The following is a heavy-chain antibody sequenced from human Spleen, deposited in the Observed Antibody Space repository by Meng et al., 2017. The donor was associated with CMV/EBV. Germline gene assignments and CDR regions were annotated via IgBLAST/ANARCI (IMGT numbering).Heavy chain of an antibody. D-gene: IGHD6-19*01. Sequence: GGSLRLSCAVSGFTFSTYSMNWVRQAPGKGLEWVSSISVSSSYIYYADSVKGRFTISRDNAKNSLYLQMNRLRAEDTAVYYCSRDLRSLTSIAVGFDPWGQGTLVTVSS. CDR1: GFTFSTYS. J-gene: IGHJ5*02. V-gene: IGHV3-21*01. CDR2: ISVSSSYI. CDR3: SRDLRSLTSIAVGFDP.